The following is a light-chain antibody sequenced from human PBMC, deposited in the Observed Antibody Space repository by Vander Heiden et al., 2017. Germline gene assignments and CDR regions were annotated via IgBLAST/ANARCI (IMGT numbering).Light chain of an antibody. CDR3: QQYGSSAYT. CDR2: GAS. V-gene: IGKV3-20*01. Sequence: VSTQPPGTLSLSPGERATLSCRAGQSDSSSYLAWYQQKPGQAPRLLIYGASYRATGIPDRFSGSGSGTDFTLTISRLEPEDFAVYYCQQYGSSAYTFGQGTKLEIK. J-gene: IGKJ2*01. CDR1: QSDSSSY.